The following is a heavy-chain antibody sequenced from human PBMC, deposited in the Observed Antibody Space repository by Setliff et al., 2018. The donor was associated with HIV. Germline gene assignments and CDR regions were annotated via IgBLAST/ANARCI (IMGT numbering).Heavy chain of an antibody. J-gene: IGHJ4*02. CDR1: GFTFTNYW. CDR2: IGKDGSEK. D-gene: IGHD1-1*01. CDR3: AGSRGYFVQAD. V-gene: IGHV3-7*01. Sequence: GESLKISCAASGFTFTNYWINWVRQAPGKGLEWVANIGKDGSEKYYVDPVKGRFSISRDNTKNLLYLEMNSLRAEDAAVYYCAGSRGYFVQADWGQGTLVTVSS.